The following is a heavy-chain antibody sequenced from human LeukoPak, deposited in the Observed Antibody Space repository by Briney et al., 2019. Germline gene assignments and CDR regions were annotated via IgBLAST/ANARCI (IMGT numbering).Heavy chain of an antibody. CDR3: ARDREVGATIHDY. Sequence: GRSLRLSCAASGFTFSNYYMSWVRQVPGKGLEWVANIKPDGSDKSYADPVKGRFTISRDNAENSLYLQLSSLRVDDTAVYFCARDREVGATIHDYWGQGTLVTVSS. CDR2: IKPDGSDK. V-gene: IGHV3-7*01. D-gene: IGHD1-26*01. J-gene: IGHJ4*02. CDR1: GFTFSNYY.